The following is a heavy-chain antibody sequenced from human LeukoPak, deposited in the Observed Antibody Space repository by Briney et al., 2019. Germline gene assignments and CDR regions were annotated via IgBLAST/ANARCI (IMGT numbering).Heavy chain of an antibody. V-gene: IGHV3-30*19. Sequence: PGGSLRLSCAASGFTFSNYGMHWVRQAPGKGLEWVADISYDGSNKYYADSVEGRFTISRDNSKNTLYLQMNSLRAEDTAVYYWGRRGGGWEPYSSGLGDAFDIWGQGTMVTVSS. CDR3: GRRGGGWEPYSSGLGDAFDI. CDR1: GFTFSNYG. CDR2: ISYDGSNK. J-gene: IGHJ3*02. D-gene: IGHD6-19*01.